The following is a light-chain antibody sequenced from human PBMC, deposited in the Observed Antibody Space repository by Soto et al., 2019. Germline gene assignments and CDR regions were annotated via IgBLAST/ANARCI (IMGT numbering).Light chain of an antibody. Sequence: EIVLTQSPGTLSLSRGDRATLSFRASQPISSNYLAWYQQKPGQAPSLLIYGASSRATGIPDRFSGSGSGTEFTLTVSSLQPEDFAVYYCQQYDNWPRTFGQGTKVHIK. CDR1: QPISSNY. CDR2: GAS. J-gene: IGKJ1*01. V-gene: IGKV3-20*01. CDR3: QQYDNWPRT.